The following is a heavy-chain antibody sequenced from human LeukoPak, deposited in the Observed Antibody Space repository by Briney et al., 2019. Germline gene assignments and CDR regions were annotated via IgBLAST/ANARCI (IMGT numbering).Heavy chain of an antibody. J-gene: IGHJ6*04. CDR1: GVTFSSYG. Sequence: GGSLRLSCAASGVTFSSYGMHWVRQAPGKGLEWVAVTWYDGSNKYYADSVKGRFTISRDNSKNTLYLQMNSLRAEDTAVYYCARDDCSSTSCYVSYYYGMDVRGKGTTVTVSS. V-gene: IGHV3-33*01. CDR3: ARDDCSSTSCYVSYYYGMDV. D-gene: IGHD2-2*01. CDR2: TWYDGSNK.